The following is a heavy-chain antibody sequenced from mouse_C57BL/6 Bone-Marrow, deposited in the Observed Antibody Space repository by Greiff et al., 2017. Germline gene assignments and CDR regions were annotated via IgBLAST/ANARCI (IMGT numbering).Heavy chain of an antibody. Sequence: QVQLQQPGAELVKPGASVTLSCKASGYTFTSYWMHWVKQRPGQGLEWIGMIHPNSGSTNYNENFKSKATLTVDKSSSTAYMQLSSLTSEDSAVYYCARYGNFYFDYWGQGTTLTVSS. CDR1: GYTFTSYW. V-gene: IGHV1-64*01. D-gene: IGHD2-1*01. CDR2: IHPNSGST. J-gene: IGHJ2*01. CDR3: ARYGNFYFDY.